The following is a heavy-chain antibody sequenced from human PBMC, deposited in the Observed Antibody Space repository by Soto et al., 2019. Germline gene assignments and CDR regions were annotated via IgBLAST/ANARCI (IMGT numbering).Heavy chain of an antibody. CDR2: INHSGST. Sequence: PSETLSLTCAVYGGSFSGYYWSWIRQPPGKGLEWIGEINHSGSTNYNPSLKSRVTISVDTSKNQFSLKLSSVTAADTAVYYCARGGNFHAKREDAFDIWGQGTMVTVSS. V-gene: IGHV4-34*01. CDR3: ARGGNFHAKREDAFDI. D-gene: IGHD1-7*01. J-gene: IGHJ3*02. CDR1: GGSFSGYY.